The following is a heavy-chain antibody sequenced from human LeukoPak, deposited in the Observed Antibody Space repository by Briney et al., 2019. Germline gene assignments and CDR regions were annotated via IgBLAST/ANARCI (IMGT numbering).Heavy chain of an antibody. CDR1: GGSISSGSYY. J-gene: IGHJ4*02. CDR2: IYTSGST. CDR3: ARRRDGYNGPYYFDY. V-gene: IGHV4-61*02. Sequence: SETLSLTCTVSGGSISSGSYYWSWIRQPAGKGLEWIGRIYTSGSTNYNPSLKSRVTISVDTSKNQFSLKLSSVTAADTAVYYCARRRDGYNGPYYFDYWGQGTLVTVSS. D-gene: IGHD5-24*01.